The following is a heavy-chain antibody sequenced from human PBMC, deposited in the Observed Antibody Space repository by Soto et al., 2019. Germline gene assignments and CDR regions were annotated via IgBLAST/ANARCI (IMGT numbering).Heavy chain of an antibody. Sequence: WGSLRLSCAASGFTFSSYAIIWGRQAPGKGLEWVAAISGSGGSTYYADSVKGRLTISRDNSKNTLYLQMNSLRAEDTAVYYCAKGRAAAASFDYWGQGTLVTVSS. V-gene: IGHV3-23*01. CDR2: ISGSGGST. CDR1: GFTFSSYA. D-gene: IGHD6-13*01. CDR3: AKGRAAAASFDY. J-gene: IGHJ4*02.